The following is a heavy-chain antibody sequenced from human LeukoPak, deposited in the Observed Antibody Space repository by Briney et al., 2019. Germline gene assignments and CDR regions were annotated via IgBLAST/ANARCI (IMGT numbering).Heavy chain of an antibody. J-gene: IGHJ4*02. V-gene: IGHV3-30*02. Sequence: GGSLRLSCAASGFSINKYGTHWVRQAPGKGLEWVALIRFDGNNDFYGDSVKGRFTVSRDISTNTVYLQMTSLRLEDTALYYCATITGSPDYWGQGTLVTVSS. CDR2: IRFDGNND. D-gene: IGHD1-20*01. CDR1: GFSINKYG. CDR3: ATITGSPDY.